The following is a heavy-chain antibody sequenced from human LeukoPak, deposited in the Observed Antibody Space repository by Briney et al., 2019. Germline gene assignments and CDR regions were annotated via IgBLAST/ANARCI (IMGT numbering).Heavy chain of an antibody. V-gene: IGHV3-74*01. CDR2: INSDGSWT. J-gene: IGHJ4*02. D-gene: IGHD2/OR15-2a*01. Sequence: GGSLRLSCAASGNYWMHWVRQAPGKGLVWVSHINSDGSWTSYADSVKGRLTISKDNAKNTVYLQMNSLRAEDTAVYYCVSFYETYWGRGTLVTVSS. CDR1: GNYW. CDR3: VSFYETY.